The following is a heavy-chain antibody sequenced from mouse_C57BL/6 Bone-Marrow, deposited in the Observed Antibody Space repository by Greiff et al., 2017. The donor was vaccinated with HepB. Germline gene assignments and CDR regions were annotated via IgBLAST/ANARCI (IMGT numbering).Heavy chain of an antibody. Sequence: QVQLQQPGAELVKPGASVKLSCKASGYTFTSYWMQWVKQRPGQGLEWIGEIDPSDSYTNYNQKFKGKATLTVDTSSGTAYMQLSSLTSEDSAVYYCARFPGYFDYWGQGTTLTVSS. J-gene: IGHJ2*01. CDR3: ARFPGYFDY. V-gene: IGHV1-50*01. CDR1: GYTFTSYW. CDR2: IDPSDSYT.